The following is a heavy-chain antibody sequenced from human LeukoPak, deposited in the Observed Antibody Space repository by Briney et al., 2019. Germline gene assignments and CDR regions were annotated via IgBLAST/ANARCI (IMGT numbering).Heavy chain of an antibody. V-gene: IGHV3-30*18. Sequence: GGSLRLSCAASGFTFSSYGMHWVRQAPGKGLEWVAVISYDGSNKYYADSVKGRFTISRDNSKNTLYLQMNSLRAEDTAVYYCAKSGAATESYYYYNYMDVWGKGTTVTVSS. CDR3: AKSGAATESYYYYNYMDV. CDR1: GFTFSSYG. D-gene: IGHD1-26*01. J-gene: IGHJ6*03. CDR2: ISYDGSNK.